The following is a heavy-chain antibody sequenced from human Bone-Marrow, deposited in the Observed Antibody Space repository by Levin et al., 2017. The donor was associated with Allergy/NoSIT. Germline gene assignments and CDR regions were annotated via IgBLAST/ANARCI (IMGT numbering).Heavy chain of an antibody. J-gene: IGHJ5*02. D-gene: IGHD2-8*01. CDR2: INPNNGDT. CDR1: GYTFAGWY. CDR3: GRVAHCATTPCSNWLDP. V-gene: IGHV1-2*02. Sequence: GESLKISCKASGYTFAGWYMYWVRQAPGQGLEWMGWINPNNGDTKYAQKFQGRVTMTRDTSMTTAYMELSRLRSDDTAVYYWGRVAHCATTPCSNWLDPWGQGTLVTVSS.